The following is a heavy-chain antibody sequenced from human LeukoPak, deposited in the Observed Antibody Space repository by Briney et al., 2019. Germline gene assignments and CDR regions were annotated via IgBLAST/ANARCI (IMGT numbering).Heavy chain of an antibody. CDR3: ASGFSSSPYFDY. Sequence: GSLRLSCAASGFTFSTYYMNWVRQAPGKGLEWVSFITGSSSYIYYTDSVKGRFTISRDNAKNSLFLQMNSLRDEDTAVYYCASGFSSSPYFDYWGQRTLVTVSS. CDR1: GFTFSTYY. J-gene: IGHJ4*02. D-gene: IGHD6-6*01. CDR2: ITGSSSYI. V-gene: IGHV3-21*01.